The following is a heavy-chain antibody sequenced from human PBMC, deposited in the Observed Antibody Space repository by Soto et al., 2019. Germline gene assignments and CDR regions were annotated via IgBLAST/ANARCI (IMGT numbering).Heavy chain of an antibody. CDR1: GFTFSSHS. V-gene: IGHV3-21*01. D-gene: IGHD5-18*01. J-gene: IGHJ4*02. CDR2: ISSSSSYI. CDR3: ASGYSYGPVDY. Sequence: GGSLRLSCAASGFTFSSHSMNWVRQAPGKGLEWVSSISSSSSYIYYADSVKGRFTISRDNAKNSLYLQMNSLRAEDTAVYYCASGYSYGPVDYWGQGTLVTVSS.